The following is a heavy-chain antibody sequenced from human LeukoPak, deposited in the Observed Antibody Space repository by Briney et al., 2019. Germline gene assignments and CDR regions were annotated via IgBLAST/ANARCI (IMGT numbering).Heavy chain of an antibody. CDR3: ARGVDVTAAAPFDY. CDR2: IYTSGST. J-gene: IGHJ4*02. Sequence: SETLSLTCTVSGGSISSYYWSWIRQPAGKGLEWIGRIYTSGSTNYNPSLKSRVTMSVDTSKNQFSLKLSSVTAVDTAVYYCARGVDVTAAAPFDYWGQGTLVTVSS. CDR1: GGSISSYY. V-gene: IGHV4-4*07. D-gene: IGHD6-13*01.